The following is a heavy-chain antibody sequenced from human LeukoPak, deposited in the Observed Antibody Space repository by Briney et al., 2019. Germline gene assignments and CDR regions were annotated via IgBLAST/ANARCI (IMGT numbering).Heavy chain of an antibody. J-gene: IGHJ6*03. V-gene: IGHV1-58*02. Sequence: VKVSCKASGFTFTSSAMQWVRQARGQRLEGIGWIVVGSGNTNYAQKFQERVTITRDMSTSTAYMELSRLRSEDTAVYYCARVLKYCSDGNCYSGGLGYMDVWGKGTTVTISS. CDR3: ARVLKYCSDGNCYSGGLGYMDV. D-gene: IGHD2-15*01. CDR2: IVVGSGNT. CDR1: GFTFTSSA.